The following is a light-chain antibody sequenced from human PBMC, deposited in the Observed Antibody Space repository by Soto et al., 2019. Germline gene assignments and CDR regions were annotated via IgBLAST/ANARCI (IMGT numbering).Light chain of an antibody. CDR3: QQANSFP. CDR1: QYISNW. Sequence: DIQMTQSPSSVSASVGDRVTITCRASQYISNWLAWYQQKPGKAPKLLIYAASSLVNGVPSRFSGSGSVTNFTPTISSLQPEDLATYYCQQANSFPFGGGTKVEI. V-gene: IGKV1-12*01. CDR2: AAS. J-gene: IGKJ4*01.